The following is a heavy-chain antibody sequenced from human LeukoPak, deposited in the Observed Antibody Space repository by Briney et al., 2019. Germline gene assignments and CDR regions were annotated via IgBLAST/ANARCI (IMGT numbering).Heavy chain of an antibody. Sequence: PGGSLGLSCAASGFTFSSYAMSWVRQAPGKGLEWVSAISGSGGSTYYADSAKGRFTISRDNSKNTLYLQMNSLRAEDTAVYYCARDSIEGPFDYWGQGTLVTVSS. V-gene: IGHV3-23*01. CDR1: GFTFSSYA. J-gene: IGHJ4*02. CDR3: ARDSIEGPFDY. D-gene: IGHD2/OR15-2a*01. CDR2: ISGSGGST.